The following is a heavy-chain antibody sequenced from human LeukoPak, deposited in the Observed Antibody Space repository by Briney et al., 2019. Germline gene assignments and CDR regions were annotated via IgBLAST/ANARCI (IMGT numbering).Heavy chain of an antibody. CDR3: ARDLYSSGWGYFGY. CDR2: IYHSGST. CDR1: GYSISSGYY. D-gene: IGHD6-19*01. Sequence: PSETLSLTCTISGYSISSGYYWGWIRQPPGKGLEWIGSIYHSGSTYYNPSLKSRVTISLDTSENQFSLKLSSVTAADTAVYYCARDLYSSGWGYFGYWGQGTLVTVSS. V-gene: IGHV4-38-2*02. J-gene: IGHJ4*02.